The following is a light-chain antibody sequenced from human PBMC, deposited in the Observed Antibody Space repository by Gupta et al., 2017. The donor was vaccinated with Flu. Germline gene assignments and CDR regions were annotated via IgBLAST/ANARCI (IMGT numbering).Light chain of an antibody. CDR1: QRISPY. Sequence: DVQMTQSPSSLSASVGDRVTITCRASQRISPYLNWYQQRPGEAPKLLIHHISKVQSGAPARFVGSGSGAXFTLTIXSGQPEDFADYYCQQTHNTPWTFGXGTKVEV. CDR3: QQTHNTPWT. V-gene: IGKV1-39*01. J-gene: IGKJ1*01. CDR2: HIS.